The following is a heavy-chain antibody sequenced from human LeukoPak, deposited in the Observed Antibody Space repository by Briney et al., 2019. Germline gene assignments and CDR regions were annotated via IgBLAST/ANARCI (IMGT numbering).Heavy chain of an antibody. J-gene: IGHJ5*02. CDR2: IYTSGST. V-gene: IGHV4-61*02. Sequence: SETLSLTCTVSGGSISSGSYYWSWIRQPAGKGLVWIGRIYTSGSTNYNPSLKSRVTISVDTSKNQFSLKLSSVTAADTAVYYCARGSIFGVVRFDPWGQGTLVTVSS. CDR1: GGSISSGSYY. CDR3: ARGSIFGVVRFDP. D-gene: IGHD3-3*01.